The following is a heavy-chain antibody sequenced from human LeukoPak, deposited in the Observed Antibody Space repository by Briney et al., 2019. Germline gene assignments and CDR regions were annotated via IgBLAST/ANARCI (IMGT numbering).Heavy chain of an antibody. V-gene: IGHV3-7*03. J-gene: IGHJ4*02. CDR3: ARGSWFGELLDY. CDR1: GFTFSSYW. CDR2: IKQDGSEK. D-gene: IGHD3-10*01. Sequence: GGSLRLSCAASGFTFSSYWMSWVRQAPGKGLEWVANIKQDGSEKYYVDSVKGRFTIARDIAKNSLYLQMNSLRSEDTAVYYCARGSWFGELLDYWGQGTLVTVSS.